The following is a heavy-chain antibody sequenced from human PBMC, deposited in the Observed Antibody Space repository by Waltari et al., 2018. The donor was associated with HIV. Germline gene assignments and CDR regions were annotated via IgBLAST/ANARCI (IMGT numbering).Heavy chain of an antibody. CDR2: INTGNGNT. D-gene: IGHD6-13*01. CDR1: GYTFVDYA. J-gene: IGHJ6*02. Sequence: QVQLVQSGAEVKKPGASVKVSCKTSGYTFVDYAIHWVRQAPGQRLEWMGCINTGNGNTKYSQEFQGRVSSTRDTSASTVFMELSRLRSEDTALYYCTRDEFSSWSQSGGMDVWGQGTTVTVS. CDR3: TRDEFSSWSQSGGMDV. V-gene: IGHV1-3*04.